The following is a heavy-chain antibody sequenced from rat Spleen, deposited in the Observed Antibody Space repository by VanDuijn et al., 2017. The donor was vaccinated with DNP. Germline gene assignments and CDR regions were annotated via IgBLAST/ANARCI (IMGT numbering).Heavy chain of an antibody. J-gene: IGHJ2*01. CDR1: GFTFSDYY. V-gene: IGHV5-20*01. CDR2: IRYDGSST. CDR3: TTEAADY. Sequence: EVQLVESGGGLVQPGRSLKLLCAASGFTFSDYYMAWIRQAPTKGLEWVAYIRYDGSSTYYRDSVKGRFTISRDNAKSTLYLQMDSLRSEDTATYYCTTEAADYWGQGVMVTVSS.